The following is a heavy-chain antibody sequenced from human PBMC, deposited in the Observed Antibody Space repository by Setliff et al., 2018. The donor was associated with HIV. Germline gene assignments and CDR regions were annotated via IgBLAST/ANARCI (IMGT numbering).Heavy chain of an antibody. CDR2: IYYNGVT. J-gene: IGHJ4*02. CDR3: ARGILVDPTRFDY. Sequence: SETLSLTCTVSGGSVTRHYWTWIRQPPGKGLEWIGYIYYNGVTTYNPSLKSRVTISADTSRNQFSLKLTSVTAADTAVYYCARGILVDPTRFDYWGQGTQVTVSS. CDR1: GGSVTRHY. V-gene: IGHV4-59*02. D-gene: IGHD1-26*01.